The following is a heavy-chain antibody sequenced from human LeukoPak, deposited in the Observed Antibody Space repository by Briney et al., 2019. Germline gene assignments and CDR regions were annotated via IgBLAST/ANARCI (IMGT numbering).Heavy chain of an antibody. V-gene: IGHV3-48*02. D-gene: IGHD3-22*01. CDR2: ISTSSATI. CDR1: GFTFSTYN. CDR3: ARGAYYYED. J-gene: IGHJ4*02. Sequence: PGGSLRLSCAASGFTFSTYNMDWVREAPGKGLEWISYISTSSATIYYADSVKGRFTISRDNAKNSLYLQMNSLRDEDTAVYYCARGAYYYEDWGQGTLVTVSS.